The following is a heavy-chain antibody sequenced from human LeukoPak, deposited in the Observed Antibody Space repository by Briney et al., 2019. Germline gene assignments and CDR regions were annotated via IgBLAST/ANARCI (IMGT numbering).Heavy chain of an antibody. D-gene: IGHD3-3*01. CDR1: GFTFSSYW. J-gene: IGHJ3*02. V-gene: IGHV3-66*01. CDR3: ARGSRFGVVGRDAFDI. CDR2: IYSGGST. Sequence: GGSLRLSCAASGFTFSSYWMSWVRRAPGKGLEWVSVIYSGGSTYYADSVKGRFTISRDNAKNSLYLQVNSLRAEDTAVYYCARGSRFGVVGRDAFDIWGQGTVVTVSS.